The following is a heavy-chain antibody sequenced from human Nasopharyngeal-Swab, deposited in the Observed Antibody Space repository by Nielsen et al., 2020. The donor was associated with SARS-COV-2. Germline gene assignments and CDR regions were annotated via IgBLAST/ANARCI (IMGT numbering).Heavy chain of an antibody. CDR3: ARRRGYYYDSSGFPSDAFDI. D-gene: IGHD3-22*01. V-gene: IGHV2-5*02. J-gene: IGHJ3*02. Sequence: SQAPGKALEWIALIYWDDDKRYSPSLKSRLTITKDTSKNQVVLTMTNMDPVDTATYYCARRRGYYYDSSGFPSDAFDIWGQGTMVTVSS. CDR2: IYWDDDK.